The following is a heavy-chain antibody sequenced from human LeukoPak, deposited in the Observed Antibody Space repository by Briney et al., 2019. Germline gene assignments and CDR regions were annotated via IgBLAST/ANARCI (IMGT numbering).Heavy chain of an antibody. D-gene: IGHD6-19*01. J-gene: IGHJ4*02. Sequence: GGSLRLSCAASGFTFSSYGMTWVRQAPGKGLEWVSSISSSSSYIYYADSVKGRFTISRDNAKNSLYLQMNSLRAEDTAVYYCARLYSSGWAFDYWGQGTLVTVSS. CDR2: ISSSSSYI. CDR3: ARLYSSGWAFDY. V-gene: IGHV3-21*01. CDR1: GFTFSSYG.